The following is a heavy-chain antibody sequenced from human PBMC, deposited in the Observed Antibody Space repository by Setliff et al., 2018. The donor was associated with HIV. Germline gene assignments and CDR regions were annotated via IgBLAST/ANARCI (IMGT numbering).Heavy chain of an antibody. V-gene: IGHV4-4*09. CDR2: IYTSGTT. Sequence: PSETLSLTCFVSGVSISGHFWGWIRQPPGKGLEWIGYIYTSGTTEYNPSLDSRVTISVDTSRDQFSLNLRSVTAADTGLYFCARLIHTGLLYFDYWGLGMLVTVSS. CDR1: GVSISGHF. J-gene: IGHJ4*02. CDR3: ARLIHTGLLYFDY. D-gene: IGHD2-8*02.